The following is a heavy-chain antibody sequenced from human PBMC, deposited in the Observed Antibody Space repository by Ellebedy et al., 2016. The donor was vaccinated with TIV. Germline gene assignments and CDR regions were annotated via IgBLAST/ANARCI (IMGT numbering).Heavy chain of an antibody. Sequence: AASVKVSCKASGYTFTSYGITWVRQAPGQGLEWMGWISNNNGNTNYAQKFQGRVVMTTDTSKSTAYLELRSLRSDDTALYYCTRLGGDSAIIQAAPPGQNWFDPWGQGTLVTVSS. J-gene: IGHJ5*02. D-gene: IGHD2-2*01. CDR1: GYTFTSYG. V-gene: IGHV1-18*04. CDR2: ISNNNGNT. CDR3: TRLGGDSAIIQAAPPGQNWFDP.